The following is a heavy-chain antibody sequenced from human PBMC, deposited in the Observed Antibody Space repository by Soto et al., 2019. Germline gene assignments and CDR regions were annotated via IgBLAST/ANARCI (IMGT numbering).Heavy chain of an antibody. V-gene: IGHV4-39*01. D-gene: IGHD6-19*01. CDR3: ARMGGIAVAGPIYY. Sequence: PSDTLSLTCSVSGGPISRSNYYWAWIRQPPGKGLEWIGSVYHTGNTYYSLSLRSRVAISLDTSKNQFSLRLDAVSAADTATYYCARMGGIAVAGPIYYWGQGTLVTVSS. CDR1: GGPISRSNYY. J-gene: IGHJ4*02. CDR2: VYHTGNT.